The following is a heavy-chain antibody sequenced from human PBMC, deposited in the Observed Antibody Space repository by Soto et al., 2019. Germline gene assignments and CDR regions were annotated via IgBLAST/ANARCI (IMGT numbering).Heavy chain of an antibody. D-gene: IGHD2-2*01. Sequence: SETLSLTCTVSGGPISSGGYYWSWIRQHPGKGLEWIGYIYYSGSTYYNPSLKSRVTISVDTSKNQFSLKLSSVTAADTAVYYCARENQVSWVYYYGMDVWGQGTTVTGSS. V-gene: IGHV4-31*03. CDR1: GGPISSGGYY. CDR3: ARENQVSWVYYYGMDV. J-gene: IGHJ6*02. CDR2: IYYSGST.